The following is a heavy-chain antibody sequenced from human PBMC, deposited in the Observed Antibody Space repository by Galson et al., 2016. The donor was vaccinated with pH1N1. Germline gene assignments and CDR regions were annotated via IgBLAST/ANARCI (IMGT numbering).Heavy chain of an antibody. CDR3: ARNAWDGSGLNYFDS. Sequence: LRLSCAASGFTFDDYAMHWVRQAPGKGLEWIGFIYYIGSTGYNPSLKSRVSMSMDMSKKQFSLNLRSVTAADTAVYYCARNAWDGSGLNYFDSWGQGILVSVSS. V-gene: IGHV4-31*02. CDR2: IYYIGST. CDR1: GFTFDDYA. D-gene: IGHD3-22*01. J-gene: IGHJ5*01.